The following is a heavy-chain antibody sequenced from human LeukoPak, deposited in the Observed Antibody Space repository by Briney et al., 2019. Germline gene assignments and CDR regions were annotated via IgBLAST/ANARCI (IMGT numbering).Heavy chain of an antibody. V-gene: IGHV4-39*07. Sequence: SETLSLTCTVSGGSISSSSYYWGWIRQPPGKGLEWIGSIYYSGSTYYNPSLKRRVTISVDTSKNQFSLKLSSVTAADTAVYYCARDPSYYYDSSGRSPLDYWGQGTLVTVSS. CDR3: ARDPSYYYDSSGRSPLDY. CDR1: GGSISSSSYY. D-gene: IGHD3-22*01. CDR2: IYYSGST. J-gene: IGHJ4*02.